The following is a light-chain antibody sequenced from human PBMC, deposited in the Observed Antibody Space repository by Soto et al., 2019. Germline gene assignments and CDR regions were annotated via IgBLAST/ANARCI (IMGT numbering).Light chain of an antibody. CDR2: GNS. Sequence: QSLLTQPPSVSGAPGQRVTIPCTGASSNIGAGNDVHWYQQLPGAAPKLLIYGNSNRPSGVPDRFSGSKSGTSASLVITGLQAEDEAVYHCQSLDNSLSRSVVFGTGTKLTVL. V-gene: IGLV1-40*01. CDR1: SSNIGAGND. CDR3: QSLDNSLSRSVV. J-gene: IGLJ1*01.